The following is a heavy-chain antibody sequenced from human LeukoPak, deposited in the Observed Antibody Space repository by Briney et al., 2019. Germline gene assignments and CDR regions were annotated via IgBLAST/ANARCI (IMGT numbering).Heavy chain of an antibody. D-gene: IGHD1-26*01. Sequence: VASVKVSCKASGYTFTSYDINWVRQASGQGLEWMGWMNPNTGNTGYAQKFQGRVTITRNTSISTVYMELSSLRSEDTAVCYCARGVGATISYYHYYIDVWGKGTTVTVSS. CDR3: ARGVGATISYYHYYIDV. J-gene: IGHJ6*03. V-gene: IGHV1-8*03. CDR2: MNPNTGNT. CDR1: GYTFTSYD.